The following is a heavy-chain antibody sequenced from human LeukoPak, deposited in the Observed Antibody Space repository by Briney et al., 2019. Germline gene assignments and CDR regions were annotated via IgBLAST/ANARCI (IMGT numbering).Heavy chain of an antibody. CDR3: ARGGPYSSGWFGGFDY. V-gene: IGHV3-53*01. CDR1: RLSVSSNY. D-gene: IGHD6-19*01. J-gene: IGHJ4*02. CDR2: TYNDDST. Sequence: GRSLRLSCAVSRLSVSSNYMSSVRQSPGNRLGSVSGTYNDDSTYHADSVKGRFTISRENSKNTLYLQMNSLRAEDTAVYYCARGGPYSSGWFGGFDYWGQGTLVTVSS.